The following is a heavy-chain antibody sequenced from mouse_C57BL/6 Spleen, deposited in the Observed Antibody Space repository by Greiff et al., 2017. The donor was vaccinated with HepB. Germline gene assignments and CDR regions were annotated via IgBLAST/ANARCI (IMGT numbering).Heavy chain of an antibody. V-gene: IGHV1-15*01. CDR1: GYTFTDYE. CDR2: IDPETGGT. J-gene: IGHJ3*01. CDR3: TRSGQGFAD. Sequence: VQLQQSGAELVRPGASVTLSCKASGYTFTDYEMHWVKQTPVHGLEWIGAIDPETGGTAYNQKFKGKAILTADKSSSTAYMELRSLTAEDSAVYYCTRSGQGFADWGQGTLFTVSA. D-gene: IGHD3-3*01.